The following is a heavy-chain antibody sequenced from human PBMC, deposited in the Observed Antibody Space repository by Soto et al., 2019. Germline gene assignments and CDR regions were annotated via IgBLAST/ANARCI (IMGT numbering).Heavy chain of an antibody. Sequence: GASVKVSCKASGYTFTSYAMHWVRQAPGQRLEWMGWINAGNGNTKYSQKFQGRVTITRDTSASTAYMELSSLRSEDTAVYYCARERGYDILTSYYYYYYMDVWGKGTTVTVSS. J-gene: IGHJ6*03. D-gene: IGHD3-9*01. V-gene: IGHV1-3*01. CDR3: ARERGYDILTSYYYYYYMDV. CDR1: GYTFTSYA. CDR2: INAGNGNT.